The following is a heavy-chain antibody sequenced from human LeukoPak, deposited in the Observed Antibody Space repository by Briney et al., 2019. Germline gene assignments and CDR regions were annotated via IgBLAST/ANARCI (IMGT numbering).Heavy chain of an antibody. Sequence: GGSLRLSCAASGFTFSGYDMHWVRQATGKGLEWVSAIGTAGDTYYPGSVKGRFTISRENAKNSLYLQMNSLRAGDTAVYYCARVGNYYGMDVWGQGTTVTVSS. J-gene: IGHJ6*02. V-gene: IGHV3-13*01. CDR2: IGTAGDT. CDR3: ARVGNYYGMDV. CDR1: GFTFSGYD.